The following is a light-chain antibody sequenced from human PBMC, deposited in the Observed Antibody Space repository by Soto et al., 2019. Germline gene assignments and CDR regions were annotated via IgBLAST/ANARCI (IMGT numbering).Light chain of an antibody. CDR1: QSVSSSY. Sequence: EVGLSQSPGTVSLCTGERATLSCRASQSVSSSYLAWYQQKPGQAPRLLIFGASSRATAIPDRFSGSGSGTDFTLTISILEPEDFAVYYCQQYGSSPSITFAQGTRLEIK. J-gene: IGKJ5*01. V-gene: IGKV3-20*01. CDR2: GAS. CDR3: QQYGSSPSIT.